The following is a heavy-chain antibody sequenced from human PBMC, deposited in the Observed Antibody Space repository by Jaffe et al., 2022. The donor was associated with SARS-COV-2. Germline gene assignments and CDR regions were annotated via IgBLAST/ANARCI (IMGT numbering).Heavy chain of an antibody. V-gene: IGHV3-23*01. CDR2: IGGGGSIT. Sequence: EVQLLESGGGLVQPGGSLRLSCAASGFIFSNFALNWVRQAPGKGLEWVSHIGGGGSITNYADSVKGRFTISRDDSTNMLHLQLNSLRAEDTAIYYCAKDGYPNNGVYDFFDYWGLGTLVIVSS. CDR1: GFIFSNFA. D-gene: IGHD2-8*01. J-gene: IGHJ4*02. CDR3: AKDGYPNNGVYDFFDY.